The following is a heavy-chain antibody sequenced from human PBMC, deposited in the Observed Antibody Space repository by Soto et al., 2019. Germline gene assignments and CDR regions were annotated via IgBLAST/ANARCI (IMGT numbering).Heavy chain of an antibody. V-gene: IGHV1-18*01. CDR1: GYTPTNYD. CDR3: ARTFFPRGTFFPFDN. J-gene: IGHJ4*02. CDR2: ISAYNGNR. Sequence: QVPLVQSGPEVKKPGASVTVSCKTSGYTPTNYDIGWVRQAPGQGLEWMGWISAYNGNRNSAQKLQGRLTMTTDTSPKTAYMEPESLRSDHPAVFFFARTFFPRGTFFPFDNWGQGTLVTVSS. D-gene: IGHD3-3*01.